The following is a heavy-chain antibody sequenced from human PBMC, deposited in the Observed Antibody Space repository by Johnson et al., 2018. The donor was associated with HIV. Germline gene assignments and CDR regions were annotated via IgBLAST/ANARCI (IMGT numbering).Heavy chain of an antibody. V-gene: IGHV3-30*18. CDR2: ISHDANNK. CDR3: AKVFSDNWSLASSLEDAFNI. Sequence: QVQLVESGGTVVQPGRSLRLSCAASGFIFSDFGMHWVRQAPGKGLEWVAVISHDANNKFYADSVKGRFAVSRDDSKNTLYLQMSSLRVEDTAVYYCAKVFSDNWSLASSLEDAFNIWGQGTMVTVSS. CDR1: GFIFSDFG. D-gene: IGHD1-1*01. J-gene: IGHJ3*02.